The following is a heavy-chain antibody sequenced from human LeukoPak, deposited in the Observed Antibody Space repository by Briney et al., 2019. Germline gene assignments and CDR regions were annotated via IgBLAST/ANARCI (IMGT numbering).Heavy chain of an antibody. CDR2: ISTSSSYI. D-gene: IGHD5-24*01. CDR1: GFTFSDYG. Sequence: PGGSLRLSCAASGFTFSDYGMSWVRQAPGKGLEWVSSISTSSSYINYADSVKGRFTISRDNAKNSLYLQMNSLRAEDTAVYYCARGAARMVEMGTIISFEYWGQGTLVTVSS. CDR3: ARGAARMVEMGTIISFEY. J-gene: IGHJ4*02. V-gene: IGHV3-21*01.